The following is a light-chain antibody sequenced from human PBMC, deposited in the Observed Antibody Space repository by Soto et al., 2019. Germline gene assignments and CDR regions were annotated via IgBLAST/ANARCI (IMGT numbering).Light chain of an antibody. CDR2: GAS. J-gene: IGKJ4*01. CDR1: QSVSSN. Sequence: EIVMTQSPATLSVSPGERATLSCRASQSVSSNLAWYQQKPGQAPRLLIYGASTRAAGIPARFSGSGSGTEFTLTISGLQPDDFAVYYCQQYGSSLLTFGGGTKVDIK. V-gene: IGKV3-15*01. CDR3: QQYGSSLLT.